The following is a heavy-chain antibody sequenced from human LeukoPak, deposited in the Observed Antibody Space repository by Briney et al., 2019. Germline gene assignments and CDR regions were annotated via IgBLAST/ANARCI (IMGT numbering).Heavy chain of an antibody. Sequence: SETLSLTCTVSGGSISSYYWSWIRQPPGKGLEWIGYIYYSGSTNYNPSLKSRVTISVNTYKNQFSLKLSSLTAADTAVYYCARGGYYYGSGSYLDDWGQGTLVTVSS. D-gene: IGHD3-10*01. CDR3: ARGGYYYGSGSYLDD. CDR2: IYYSGST. CDR1: GGSISSYY. V-gene: IGHV4-59*01. J-gene: IGHJ4*02.